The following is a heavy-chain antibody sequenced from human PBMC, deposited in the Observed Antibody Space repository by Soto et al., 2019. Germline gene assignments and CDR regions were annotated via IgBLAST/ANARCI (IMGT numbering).Heavy chain of an antibody. CDR1: GGTFSSYA. CDR3: ASQLPSLYCTGSTSCYTGSRPLDY. Sequence: GASVKVSCKASGGTFSSYAISWVRQAPGQGLEWMGGIIPIFGTANYAQKFQGRVTITADKSTSTAYMELSSLRSEDTAVYYCASQLPSLYCTGSTSCYTGSRPLDYWGQGTLVTVPQ. CDR2: IIPIFGTA. V-gene: IGHV1-69*06. D-gene: IGHD2-2*02. J-gene: IGHJ4*02.